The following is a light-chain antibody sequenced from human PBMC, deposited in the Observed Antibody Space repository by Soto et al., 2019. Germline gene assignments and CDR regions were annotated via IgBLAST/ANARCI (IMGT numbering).Light chain of an antibody. CDR2: WAS. J-gene: IGKJ1*01. V-gene: IGKV4-1*01. CDR3: QQYYDTPWT. Sequence: DIVMTQSPDSLAVSLXERATINCKSSQNVLYSSNNKDFLAWYQQKAGQPPKLLIDWASTRESGVPDRFSASGAGTDFTLTISSLQAEDVAVYYCQQYYDTPWTFGQGTKVEIK. CDR1: QNVLYSSNNKDF.